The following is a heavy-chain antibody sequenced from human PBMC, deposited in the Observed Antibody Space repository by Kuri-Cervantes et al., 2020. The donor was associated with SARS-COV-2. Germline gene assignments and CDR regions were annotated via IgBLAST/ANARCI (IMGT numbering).Heavy chain of an antibody. CDR1: GFTFRSYA. J-gene: IGHJ3*02. CDR3: ARDLPTIGRYYDFWSGYQCPRGGAFDI. V-gene: IGHV3-21*01. D-gene: IGHD3-3*01. CDR2: ISSSSTYI. Sequence: ETLSLTCAASGFTFRSYAMTWVRQAPGKGLEWVSSISSSSTYIYYADSVKGRFTISRDNAQNSLYLQMNSLRAEDTAVYYCARDLPTIGRYYDFWSGYQCPRGGAFDIWGQGTMVTVSS.